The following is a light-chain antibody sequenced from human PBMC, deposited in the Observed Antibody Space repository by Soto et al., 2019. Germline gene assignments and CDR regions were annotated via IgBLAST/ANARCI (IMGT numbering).Light chain of an antibody. CDR2: DVS. V-gene: IGLV2-14*01. Sequence: QSALTQPASVSGSPGQSITISCTGTSSDVGGYNYVSWYQQHPGKAPKLMIYDVSNRPSGVSNRFSASKSGTTASLTISGLQAEDEADYYCSSYTSSSTLYVFGTGTKLTVL. CDR3: SSYTSSSTLYV. CDR1: SSDVGGYNY. J-gene: IGLJ1*01.